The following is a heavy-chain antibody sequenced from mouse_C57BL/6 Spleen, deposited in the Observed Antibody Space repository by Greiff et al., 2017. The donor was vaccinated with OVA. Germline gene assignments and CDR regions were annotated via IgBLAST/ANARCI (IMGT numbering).Heavy chain of an antibody. Sequence: VQLQQSGPGLVKPGASVKIPCKASGYSFTDYNMDWVKQSHGKSLEWIGDINPNNGGTIYNQKFKGKATLTVDKSNSTAFMELHSLTSEDTAVYYCARSLYDSSWFAYWGQGTLVTVSA. V-gene: IGHV1-18*01. CDR2: INPNNGGT. J-gene: IGHJ3*01. D-gene: IGHD2-3*01. CDR1: GYSFTDYN. CDR3: ARSLYDSSWFAY.